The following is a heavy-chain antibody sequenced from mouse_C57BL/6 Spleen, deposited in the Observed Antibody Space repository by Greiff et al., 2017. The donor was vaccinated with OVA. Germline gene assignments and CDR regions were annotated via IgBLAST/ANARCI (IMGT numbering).Heavy chain of an antibody. CDR3: ARAGGTMTPATWAWEAY. CDR1: GYTFTDYN. D-gene: IGHD2-4*01. J-gene: IGHJ3*01. V-gene: IGHV1-22*01. CDR2: INPNNGGT. Sequence: EVQLQQSGPELVKPGASVKMSCKASGYTFTDYNMHWVKQSHGKSLEWIGYINPNNGGTSYNQKFKGKATLTVNKSSSTAYMELRSLAAEDSAGYGRARAGGTMTPATWAWEAYWGQGKLGT.